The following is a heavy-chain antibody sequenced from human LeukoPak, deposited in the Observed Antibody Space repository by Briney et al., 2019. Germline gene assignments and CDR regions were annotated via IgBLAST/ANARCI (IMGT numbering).Heavy chain of an antibody. J-gene: IGHJ6*04. V-gene: IGHV1-18*01. CDR2: ISGYNGNT. CDR3: ARSIAAAGTPVDV. CDR1: GYTFTNYG. D-gene: IGHD6-13*01. Sequence: ASVKVSCKASGYTFTNYGISWVRQAPGQGLEWMGWISGYNGNTNYAQKLQGRVTMTTDTSTSTAYMDLRSLRSDDTAVYYCARSIAAAGTPVDVWGKGTTVTISS.